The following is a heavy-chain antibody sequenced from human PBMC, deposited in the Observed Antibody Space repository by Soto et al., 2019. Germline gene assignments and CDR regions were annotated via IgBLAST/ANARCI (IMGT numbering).Heavy chain of an antibody. J-gene: IGHJ6*02. D-gene: IGHD3-3*02. V-gene: IGHV3-30*03. CDR1: GFTFSSYG. CDR2: ISYDGSNK. Sequence: QVQLVESGGGVVQPGRSLRLSCAASGFTFSSYGMHWVRQAPGKGLEWVAVISYDGSNKYYADSVKGRFTISRDNSKNTLYLQMNSLRAEDTDVYYCADSGISHYYYGMDVWGQGTTVTVSS. CDR3: ADSGISHYYYGMDV.